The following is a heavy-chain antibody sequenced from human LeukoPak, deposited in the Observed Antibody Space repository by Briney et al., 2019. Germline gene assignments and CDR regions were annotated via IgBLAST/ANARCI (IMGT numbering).Heavy chain of an antibody. V-gene: IGHV1-18*01. J-gene: IGHJ6*02. CDR3: ARDKATDIVLMVYAQGYYGMDV. Sequence: ASVKVSCKASGYTFTGYGISWVRQAPGQGLEWMGWISAYNGNTNYAQKLQGRVTMTTDTSTSTAYMELRSLRSDDTAVYYCARDKATDIVLMVYAQGYYGMDVWGQGTTVTVSS. D-gene: IGHD2-8*01. CDR1: GYTFTGYG. CDR2: ISAYNGNT.